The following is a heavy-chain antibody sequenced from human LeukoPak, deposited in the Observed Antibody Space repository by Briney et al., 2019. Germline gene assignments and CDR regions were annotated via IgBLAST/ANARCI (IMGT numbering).Heavy chain of an antibody. V-gene: IGHV1-8*03. CDR3: ARADCSSTSCYVDY. J-gene: IGHJ4*02. CDR2: MNPNSGNT. D-gene: IGHD2-2*01. CDR1: GYTFTSYD. Sequence: ASVKVSYKASGYTFTSYDINWVRQATGQGLEWMGWMNPNSGNTGYAQKFQGRVTITRNTSISTAYMELSSLRSEDTAVYYCARADCSSTSCYVDYWGQGTLVTVSS.